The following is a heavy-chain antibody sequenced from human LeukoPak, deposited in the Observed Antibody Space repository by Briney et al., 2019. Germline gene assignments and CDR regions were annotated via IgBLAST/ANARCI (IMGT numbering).Heavy chain of an antibody. D-gene: IGHD2-15*01. CDR1: GYTFTGYY. J-gene: IGHJ4*02. CDR2: INPNSGGT. Sequence: ASVKVSCKASGYTFTGYYMHWARQAPGQGLEWMGWINPNSGGTNYAQKFQGRVTMTRDTSISTAYMELSRLRSDDTAVYYCATLLGGGYCSGGSCRYYFDYWGQGTLVTVSS. CDR3: ATLLGGGYCSGGSCRYYFDY. V-gene: IGHV1-2*02.